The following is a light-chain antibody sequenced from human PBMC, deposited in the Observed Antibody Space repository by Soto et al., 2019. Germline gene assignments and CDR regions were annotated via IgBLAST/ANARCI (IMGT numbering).Light chain of an antibody. CDR2: EVN. V-gene: IGLV2-14*01. CDR3: QSYDSGLGGYVI. J-gene: IGLJ2*01. Sequence: QSVLTQPASVSGSPGQSITISCTGTSTDVGGYKYVSWYQQHPGTAPKLMIFEVNGRPSGVSDRFSGSKSGNTASLTISGLQAEDEADYYCQSYDSGLGGYVIFGGGTKLTVL. CDR1: STDVGGYKY.